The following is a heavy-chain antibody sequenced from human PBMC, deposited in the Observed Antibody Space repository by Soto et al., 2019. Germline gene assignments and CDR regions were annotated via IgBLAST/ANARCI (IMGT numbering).Heavy chain of an antibody. D-gene: IGHD3-9*01. Sequence: QVQLVQSGGEVKKPGASVKGSCNASGYNFIVYGINWVRQAPGQGLEWMGWISAYNGDTSYAQKFQDRVTLTTDTSTSTAYMELRSLRSDDTAVYYCARECYDTLTGYHGAFDMWGQGTMVTVSS. CDR3: ARECYDTLTGYHGAFDM. CDR2: ISAYNGDT. V-gene: IGHV1-18*01. J-gene: IGHJ3*02. CDR1: GYNFIVYG.